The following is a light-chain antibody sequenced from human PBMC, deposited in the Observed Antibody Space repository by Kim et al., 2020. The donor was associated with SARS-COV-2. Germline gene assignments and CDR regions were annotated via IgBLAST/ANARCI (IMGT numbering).Light chain of an antibody. V-gene: IGKV2-28*01. CDR3: MQALQTTWT. CDR1: ESLLHTDGKNY. Sequence: DIVMAQSPLSLSVTPGEPASISCRSSESLLHTDGKNYLDWYVQKPGQSPQFLFYFGSDRASGVSDRFSASGSGTDFTLKISRVKADDVGVYYCMQALQTTWTFGQGTKLEI. J-gene: IGKJ2*02. CDR2: FGS.